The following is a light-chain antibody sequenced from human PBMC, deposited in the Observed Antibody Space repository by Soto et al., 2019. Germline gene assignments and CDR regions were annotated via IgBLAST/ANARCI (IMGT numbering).Light chain of an antibody. CDR1: SSNIGAGYD. CDR2: GNS. V-gene: IGLV1-40*01. Sequence: QSVLTQPPSVSGAPGQRVTISCTGSSSNIGAGYDVHWYQQLPGTAPKLLIYGNSNRPSGVPDRFSGSKSGTSASLVITGLRAEDEADYYCQSYDSSLSVWVFGGGTKLTVL. J-gene: IGLJ3*02. CDR3: QSYDSSLSVWV.